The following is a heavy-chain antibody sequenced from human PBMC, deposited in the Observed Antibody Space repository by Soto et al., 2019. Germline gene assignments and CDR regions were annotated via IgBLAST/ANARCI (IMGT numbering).Heavy chain of an antibody. Sequence: EVQLVESGGGLVQPGGSLRLSCAASGFTFSTYSMNWVRQAPGKGLEWISYITTSSSTIYYADSVKGRFTISRDNAKNSLCLQMNSLRVEDTAVYYCARRAVWGQGTTVTVS. CDR2: ITTSSSTI. CDR1: GFTFSTYS. V-gene: IGHV3-48*01. CDR3: ARRAV. J-gene: IGHJ6*02.